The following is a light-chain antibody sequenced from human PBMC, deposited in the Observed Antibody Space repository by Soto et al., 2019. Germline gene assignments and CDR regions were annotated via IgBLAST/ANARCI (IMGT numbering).Light chain of an antibody. CDR2: WAS. CDR3: QQYSTSPWT. CDR1: PTIFYSFHKKDY. Sequence: DIVMTQSPDSLAVSLGERGTINCRARPTIFYSFHKKDYLAWYQQKPGQPPRVLNYWASTRESRVPDRFSGSGSGSDFTLTISNLQAEDVAVYYCQQYSTSPWTFGQGTKVEIK. V-gene: IGKV4-1*01. J-gene: IGKJ1*01.